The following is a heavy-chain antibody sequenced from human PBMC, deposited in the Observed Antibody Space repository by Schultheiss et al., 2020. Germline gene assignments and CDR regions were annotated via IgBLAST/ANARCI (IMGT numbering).Heavy chain of an antibody. CDR3: ARYDFWSGYSNHYYGMDV. CDR1: GYTFTSYD. J-gene: IGHJ6*04. CDR2: MNPNSGGT. Sequence: ASVKVSCKASGYTFTSYDINWVRQATGQGLEWMGWMNPNSGGTNYAQKFQGRVTMTRDTSISTAYMELSRLRSDDTAVYYCARYDFWSGYSNHYYGMDVWGKGTTVTVSS. V-gene: IGHV1-2*02. D-gene: IGHD3-3*01.